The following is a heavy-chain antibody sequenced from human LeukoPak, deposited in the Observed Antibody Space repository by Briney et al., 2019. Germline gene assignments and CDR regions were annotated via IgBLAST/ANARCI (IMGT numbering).Heavy chain of an antibody. V-gene: IGHV4-34*01. CDR2: INHSGST. J-gene: IGHJ4*02. Sequence: SETLSLTCAVYGGSFSDYYWSWIRQPPGKGLEWIGEINHSGSTNYNPSLKSRVTISVDTSKNQFSLKLSSVTAADTAVYYCARGHRYYDSSGYPTTDFDYWGQGTPVTVSS. CDR1: GGSFSDYY. D-gene: IGHD3-22*01. CDR3: ARGHRYYDSSGYPTTDFDY.